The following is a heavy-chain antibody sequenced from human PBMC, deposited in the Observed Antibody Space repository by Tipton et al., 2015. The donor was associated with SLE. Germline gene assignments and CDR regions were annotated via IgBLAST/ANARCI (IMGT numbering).Heavy chain of an antibody. D-gene: IGHD6-13*01. CDR1: GYSISSGYY. V-gene: IGHV4-38-2*02. Sequence: TLSLTCTVSGYSISSGYYWGWIRQPPGKGLEWIGSIYHSGTTYYNPSLKSRVTISVDTSKNQFSLKLSSVTAADTAVYYCARAGGFIAAAGTRGAFDIWGQGTMVTVSS. CDR3: ARAGGFIAAAGTRGAFDI. CDR2: IYHSGTT. J-gene: IGHJ3*02.